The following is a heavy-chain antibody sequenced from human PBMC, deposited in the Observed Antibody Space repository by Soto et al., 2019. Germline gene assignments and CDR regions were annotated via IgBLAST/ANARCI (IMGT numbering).Heavy chain of an antibody. CDR2: IIPIFGTA. Sequence: SVKVSCKASGGTFSSYAISWVRQAPGQGLEWMGGIIPIFGTANYAQKFQGRVTITADESTSTAYMELSSLRSEDTAVYYCARGGSGGYSPLFPYYGMDVWGQGTTVTVSS. CDR3: ARGGSGGYSPLFPYYGMDV. D-gene: IGHD3-10*01. CDR1: GGTFSSYA. V-gene: IGHV1-69*13. J-gene: IGHJ6*02.